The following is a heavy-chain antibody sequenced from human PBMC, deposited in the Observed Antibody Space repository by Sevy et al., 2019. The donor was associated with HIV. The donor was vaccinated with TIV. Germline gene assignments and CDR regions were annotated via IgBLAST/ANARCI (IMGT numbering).Heavy chain of an antibody. CDR1: GYTFTSYG. CDR3: ARVSVRGLYRGGPWYGMDV. D-gene: IGHD1-26*01. CDR2: ISAYKGNT. Sequence: ASVKVSCKASGYTFTSYGISWVRQAPGQGLEWMGWISAYKGNTNYAQKLQGRVTMTTDTSTSTAYMELRSLRSDDTAVYYCARVSVRGLYRGGPWYGMDVWGQGTTVTVSS. V-gene: IGHV1-18*01. J-gene: IGHJ6*02.